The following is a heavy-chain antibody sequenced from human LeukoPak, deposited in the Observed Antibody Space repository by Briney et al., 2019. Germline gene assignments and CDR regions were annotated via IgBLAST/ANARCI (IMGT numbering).Heavy chain of an antibody. J-gene: IGHJ5*02. CDR3: ARGVHYYDSSGLNP. CDR2: IYTSGST. CDR1: GGSISGGSYY. V-gene: IGHV4-61*02. D-gene: IGHD3-22*01. Sequence: SETLSLTCTVSGGSISGGSYYWSWIRQPAGKGLEWIGRIYTSGSTNYNPSLKSRVTISVDTSKNQFSLKLSSVTAADTAVYYCARGVHYYDSSGLNPWGQGTLVTVSS.